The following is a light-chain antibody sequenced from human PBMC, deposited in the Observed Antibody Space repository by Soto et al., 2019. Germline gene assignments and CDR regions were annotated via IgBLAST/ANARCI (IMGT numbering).Light chain of an antibody. CDR2: TAS. V-gene: IGKV3-20*01. CDR1: QSVGRNY. CDR3: HQYASTPLT. Sequence: EIVLAQPPGTLSLSPGESATLSCRASQSVGRNYLAWFQKKPGQAPRLLIHTASGRATGIPDRFSGSGSGTDFTLTVSRLEPEDLAVYYCHQYASTPLTFGGGTKVDIK. J-gene: IGKJ4*01.